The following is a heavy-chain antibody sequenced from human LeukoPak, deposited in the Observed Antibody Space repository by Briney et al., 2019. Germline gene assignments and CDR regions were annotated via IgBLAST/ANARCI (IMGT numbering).Heavy chain of an antibody. V-gene: IGHV3-74*01. CDR3: ARDGSRGNFDC. Sequence: GGSLRLSCAASGLTFSSYWMHWVRQAPGKGLVWVSRTNSDGSSTIYADYVKGRFTISRDNAKNTLYLQMDSLRAEDTAVYYCARDGSRGNFDCWGQGTLVTVSA. J-gene: IGHJ4*02. CDR1: GLTFSSYW. D-gene: IGHD3-16*01. CDR2: TNSDGSST.